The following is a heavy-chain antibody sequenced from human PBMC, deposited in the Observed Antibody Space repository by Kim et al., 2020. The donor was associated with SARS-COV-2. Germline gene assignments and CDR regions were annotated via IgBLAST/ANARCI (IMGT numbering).Heavy chain of an antibody. Sequence: ADSVKGRFTVSRDNSKNTLYLQMSSLRPEDTAVYYCVKADFHTDDSGAVPLWGQGTLVSVSS. D-gene: IGHD2-21*01. CDR3: VKADFHTDDSGAVPL. J-gene: IGHJ4*02. V-gene: IGHV3-64D*09.